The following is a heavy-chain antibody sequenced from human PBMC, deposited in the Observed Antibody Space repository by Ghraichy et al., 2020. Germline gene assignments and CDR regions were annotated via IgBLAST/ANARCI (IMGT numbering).Heavy chain of an antibody. Sequence: SGPTLVKPTQTLILTCTLSGFSHTTSGVRVSWIRQPPGEALEWLALIYWDGEKVYRASLKNRLSIAKDTSTNQVVLTMTDVDPADTATYYCAREIVRGDLHCDGWGEGIVGTV. CDR2: IYWDGEK. CDR1: GFSHTTSGVR. D-gene: IGHD1-26*01. J-gene: IGHJ4*02. V-gene: IGHV2-5*08. CDR3: AREIVRGDLHCDG.